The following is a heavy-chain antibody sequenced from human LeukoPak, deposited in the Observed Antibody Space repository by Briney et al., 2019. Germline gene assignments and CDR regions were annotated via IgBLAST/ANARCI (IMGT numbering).Heavy chain of an antibody. CDR2: IYYSGST. D-gene: IGHD5-18*01. J-gene: IGHJ4*02. V-gene: IGHV4-39*07. CDR3: ARASHRIAPDTAMIN. CDR1: GGSISSSSYY. Sequence: PSETLSLTCTVSGGSISSSSYYWGWIRQPPGKGLEWIGSIYYSGSTYYNPSLKSRVTMSVDTSKNQFSLKLSSVTAADTAVYYCARASHRIAPDTAMINWGQGTLVTVSS.